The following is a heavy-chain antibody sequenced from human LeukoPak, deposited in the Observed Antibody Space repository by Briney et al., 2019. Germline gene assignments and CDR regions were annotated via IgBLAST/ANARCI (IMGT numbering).Heavy chain of an antibody. CDR2: ISSSSNII. D-gene: IGHD3-10*01. V-gene: IGHV3-48*01. J-gene: IGHJ4*02. CDR1: GSTLNSYN. CDR3: ARSRSGSYYQFEY. Sequence: GESLRLSCEASGSTLNSYNMNWVRQAPGKGLEWVAYISSSSNIIYYADSVRGRFTISRDNDKNSLFLQMNSLRAEDTAVYFCARSRSGSYYQFEYWGQGTLVTVSS.